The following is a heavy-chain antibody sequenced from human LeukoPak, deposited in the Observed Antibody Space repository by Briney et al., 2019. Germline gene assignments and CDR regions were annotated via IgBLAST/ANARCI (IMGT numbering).Heavy chain of an antibody. CDR2: ISSSSSYI. V-gene: IGHV3-21*01. CDR3: ARGSGSSSYNWFDP. J-gene: IGHJ5*02. D-gene: IGHD6-13*01. Sequence: GGSLRLSCAASGFTFSSYSMNWVRQAPGKGLEWVSSISSSSSYIYYADSVKGRFTISRDNAKNSLYLQMNSLRAGDTAVYYCARGSGSSSYNWFDPWGQGTLVTVSS. CDR1: GFTFSSYS.